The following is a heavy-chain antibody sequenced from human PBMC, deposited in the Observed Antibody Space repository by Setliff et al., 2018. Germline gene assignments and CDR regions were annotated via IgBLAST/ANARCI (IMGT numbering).Heavy chain of an antibody. CDR3: ARDQGSGYAYYFDY. J-gene: IGHJ4*02. CDR2: INPSGGST. V-gene: IGHV1-46*01. Sequence: ASVKVSCKVSGYTFTDYYMHWVRQAPGQGLEWMGIINPSGGSTSYAQKFQGRVTMTRDTSTSTVYMELSSLRYEDTAVYYCARDQGSGYAYYFDYWDQGTLVTVSS. D-gene: IGHD5-12*01. CDR1: GYTFTDYY.